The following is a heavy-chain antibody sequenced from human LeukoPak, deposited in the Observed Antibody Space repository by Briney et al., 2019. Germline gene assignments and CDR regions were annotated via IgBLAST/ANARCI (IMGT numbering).Heavy chain of an antibody. CDR2: VNPQGSGT. CDR3: ARARWSSTGRFLGY. CDR1: GFTFSSYW. V-gene: IGHV3-74*01. D-gene: IGHD6-19*01. J-gene: IGHJ4*02. Sequence: PGGSLRLSCAASGFTFSSYWMHWVRQAPGKGLVWVSRVNPQGSGTSYTDSVKGRFTISRDNAKDALHLRMDNLRVEDTAVYYCARARWSSTGRFLGYWGQGTLVTVSS.